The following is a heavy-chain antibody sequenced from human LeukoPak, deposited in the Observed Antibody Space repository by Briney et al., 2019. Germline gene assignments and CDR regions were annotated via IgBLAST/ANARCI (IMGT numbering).Heavy chain of an antibody. CDR3: ARGPNSNWSGLDF. V-gene: IGHV3-48*04. CDR1: GFTFSTYT. CDR2: ITRDSGTI. J-gene: IGHJ4*02. Sequence: QPGGSLRLSCVASGFTFSTYTMTWVRQAPGKGLHWISYITRDSGTIYYADSVRGRFTVSRDNDKNTLYLQVNNLRAEDTAVYYCARGPNSNWSGLDFCGQGTLLTVSS. D-gene: IGHD6-6*01.